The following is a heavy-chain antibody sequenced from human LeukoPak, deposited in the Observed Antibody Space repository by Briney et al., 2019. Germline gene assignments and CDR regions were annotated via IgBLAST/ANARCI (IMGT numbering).Heavy chain of an antibody. Sequence: EASVKVSCKASGYTFTNYYIHWVRQAPGQGLEWMGIINPGGRSTSYAQKFQGRVTMTTDTSTSTAYMELRSLRSDDTAVYYCARHGGSPPRYYYYMDVWGKGTTVTISS. D-gene: IGHD2-15*01. V-gene: IGHV1-46*01. CDR3: ARHGGSPPRYYYYMDV. J-gene: IGHJ6*03. CDR1: GYTFTNYY. CDR2: INPGGRST.